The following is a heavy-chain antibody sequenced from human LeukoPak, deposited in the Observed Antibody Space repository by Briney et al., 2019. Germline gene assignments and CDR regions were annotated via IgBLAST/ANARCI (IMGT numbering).Heavy chain of an antibody. V-gene: IGHV4-61*02. J-gene: IGHJ5*02. CDR2: IYTSGST. D-gene: IGHD6-13*01. CDR3: ARGIDSSSWYNWFDP. CDR1: GGSISSGSYY. Sequence: SSQTLSLTCTVSGGSISSGSYYWSWIRQPAGKGLEWIGRIYTSGSTNYNPSLKSRVTISVDTSKNQFSLKLSSVTAADTAAYYCARGIDSSSWYNWFDPWGQGTLVTVSS.